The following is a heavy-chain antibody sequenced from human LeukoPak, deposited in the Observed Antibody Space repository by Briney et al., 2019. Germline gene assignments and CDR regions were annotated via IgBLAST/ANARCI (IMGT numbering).Heavy chain of an antibody. V-gene: IGHV5-51*01. CDR1: GYSFTSYW. J-gene: IGHJ4*02. D-gene: IGHD3-22*01. CDR2: LYSGDSDT. Sequence: GESLKISCKGYGYSFTSYWIGWVRQVPGKGLGWMGILYSGDSDTRYSPSFQGQVTISADKSISTAYLQWSSLKASDTAMYYCARHGNPYYYDSSGYWPSPTDYWGQGTLVTVSS. CDR3: ARHGNPYYYDSSGYWPSPTDY.